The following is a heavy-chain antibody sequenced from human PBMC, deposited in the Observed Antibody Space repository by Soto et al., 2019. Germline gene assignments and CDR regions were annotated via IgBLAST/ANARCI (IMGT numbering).Heavy chain of an antibody. CDR2: IYYSGIT. V-gene: IGHV4-59*01. CDR3: ASERPGFYFDY. Sequence: NPSETLSLTCTVSGGSISSYYWSWIRQPPGKGLEWIGYIYYSGITKYNPSLKSRVTISVDTSKNQFSLKLSSVTAADTAVYYCASERPGFYFDYWGQGTLVTVSS. CDR1: GGSISSYY. J-gene: IGHJ4*02.